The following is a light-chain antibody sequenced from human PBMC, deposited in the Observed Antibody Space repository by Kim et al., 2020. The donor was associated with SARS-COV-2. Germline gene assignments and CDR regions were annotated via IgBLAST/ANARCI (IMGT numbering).Light chain of an antibody. Sequence: EIVLTQSPGTLSLSPGEGATLSCRASQSVGTYLAWYQHRPGQPPRLLMYGASMRAAGISDKFSGSGSGTDFTLTITRLEPEDFAVYYCQRYGSSPYTFGQGTKLEI. CDR2: GAS. V-gene: IGKV3-20*01. J-gene: IGKJ2*01. CDR1: QSVGTY. CDR3: QRYGSSPYT.